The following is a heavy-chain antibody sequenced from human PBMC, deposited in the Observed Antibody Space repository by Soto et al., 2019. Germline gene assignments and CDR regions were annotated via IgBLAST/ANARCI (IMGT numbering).Heavy chain of an antibody. J-gene: IGHJ4*02. CDR1: GGTFSNYG. D-gene: IGHD2-21*02. V-gene: IGHV1-69*06. CDR2: IIPIFGTS. Sequence: VASVKVSCKASGGTFSNYGITWVRQAPGHGLEWMGQIIPIFGTSNYAQKFQGRVTITADKSTSTAYMELSSLRSEDTAVYYCARAGVATDFDYWGQGTLVTVSS. CDR3: ARAGVATDFDY.